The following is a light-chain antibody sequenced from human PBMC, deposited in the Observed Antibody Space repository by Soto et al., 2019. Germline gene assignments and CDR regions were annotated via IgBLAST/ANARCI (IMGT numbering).Light chain of an antibody. CDR2: AAS. Sequence: DIQKTQSPSSVSASVGDRVTITCRASQGISSWLAWYQQKPGKAPHLLIYAASSLQSGVSSRFSGTISGTDYTLTISSLQPEDSATYYCQQANNFPLTFGGGTKVEIK. CDR1: QGISSW. J-gene: IGKJ4*01. CDR3: QQANNFPLT. V-gene: IGKV1-12*01.